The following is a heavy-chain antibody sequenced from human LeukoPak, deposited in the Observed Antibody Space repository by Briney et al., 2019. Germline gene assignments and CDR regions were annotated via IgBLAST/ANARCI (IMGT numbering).Heavy chain of an antibody. V-gene: IGHV1-69*06. D-gene: IGHD6-6*01. CDR1: GGTFSSYA. J-gene: IGHJ3*02. CDR3: ARGDIAAPDAFDI. Sequence: ASVKVSCKASGGTFSSYAISWVRHAPGQGLEWMGGIIPIFGTANYAQKFQGRVTITADKSTSTAYMELSSLRSEDTAVYYCARGDIAAPDAFDIWGQGTMVTVSS. CDR2: IIPIFGTA.